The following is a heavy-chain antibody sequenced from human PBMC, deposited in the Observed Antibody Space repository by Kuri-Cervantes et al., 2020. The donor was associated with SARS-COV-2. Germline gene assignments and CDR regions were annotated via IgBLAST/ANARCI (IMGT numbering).Heavy chain of an antibody. J-gene: IGHJ4*02. CDR2: IYWDDDK. D-gene: IGHD3-3*01. Sequence: SGPTLVKPTQTLTLTCTFSGFSHSTSGVGVGGTRQPPGRALECLALIYWDDDKRYSPSLKSRLTITKDTSKNQVVLTMTNMDPVDTATYYCAHARGDTYYDFWSGYGAFDYWGQGTLVTVSS. V-gene: IGHV2-5*02. CDR3: AHARGDTYYDFWSGYGAFDY. CDR1: GFSHSTSGVG.